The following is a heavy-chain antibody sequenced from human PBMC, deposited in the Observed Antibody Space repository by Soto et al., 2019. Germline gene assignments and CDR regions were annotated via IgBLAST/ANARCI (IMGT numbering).Heavy chain of an antibody. D-gene: IGHD6-19*01. CDR1: GYSFTSYW. Sequence: PGEYLKISCKASGYSFTSYWIGWVRQMPGKGLEWMGIIYPGDSEIRYSPSFQGQVTMSADRSTSTAYLQWNSLKASDTAVYYCARSWAVAGALDVWGQGTTVTVSS. CDR2: IYPGDSEI. CDR3: ARSWAVAGALDV. V-gene: IGHV5-51*01. J-gene: IGHJ6*02.